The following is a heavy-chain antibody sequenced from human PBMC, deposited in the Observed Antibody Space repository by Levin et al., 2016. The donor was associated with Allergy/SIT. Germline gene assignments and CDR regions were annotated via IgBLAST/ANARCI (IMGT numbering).Heavy chain of an antibody. Sequence: GGSLRLSCAASGFIFGDYGMHWVRQAPGKGLEWVAVVSDEGNYDYYADSVKGRFTISRDNSRNTVFLQMNSLRDEDTAVYYCAKGRDGSGYYYPYFQHWGQGTLVTVSS. J-gene: IGHJ1*01. D-gene: IGHD3-22*01. CDR2: VSDEGNYD. CDR1: GFIFGDYG. V-gene: IGHV3-30*18. CDR3: AKGRDGSGYYYPYFQH.